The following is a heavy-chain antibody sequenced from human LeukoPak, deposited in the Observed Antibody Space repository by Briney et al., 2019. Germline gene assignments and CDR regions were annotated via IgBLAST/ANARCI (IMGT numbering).Heavy chain of an antibody. D-gene: IGHD1-20*01. CDR2: INSDGSST. Sequence: PGGSLRLSCAASGFTFSSYGMSWVRQAPGKGLAWVSRINSDGSSTSYADSVKGRFTISRDNAKNTLYLQMNSLRAEDTAVYYCARGNWNQGHYYYYYYMDVWGKGTTVTVSS. CDR3: ARGNWNQGHYYYYYYMDV. V-gene: IGHV3-74*01. CDR1: GFTFSSYG. J-gene: IGHJ6*03.